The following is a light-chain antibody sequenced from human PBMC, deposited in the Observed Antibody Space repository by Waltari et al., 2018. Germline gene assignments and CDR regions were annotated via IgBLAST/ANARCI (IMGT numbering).Light chain of an antibody. CDR3: QQYDGSSVT. CDR2: GAS. Sequence: EIALTQSPGTLSLSPGEGATPSCSASQTITGSWLTWYQRKPAQAPRLLIYGASIRASGIRVRFSWSVSATDFTLTISRLEPEDFAVYYCQQYDGSSVTFGGGTNVEVK. V-gene: IGKV3-20*01. J-gene: IGKJ4*01. CDR1: QTITGSW.